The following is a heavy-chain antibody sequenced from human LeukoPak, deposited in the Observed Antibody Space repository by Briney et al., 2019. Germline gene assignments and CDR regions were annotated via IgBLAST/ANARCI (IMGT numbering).Heavy chain of an antibody. D-gene: IGHD6-6*01. CDR2: ISSSSSTI. J-gene: IGHJ6*04. CDR1: GFTFSSYS. CDR3: ARTYSSSSS. Sequence: PGGSLRLSCAASGFTFSSYSMNWVRQAPGKGLEWVSYISSSSSTIYYADSVKGRFTISRDNAKTSLYLQMNSLRAEDTAVYYCARTYSSSSSWGKGTTVTVSS. V-gene: IGHV3-48*01.